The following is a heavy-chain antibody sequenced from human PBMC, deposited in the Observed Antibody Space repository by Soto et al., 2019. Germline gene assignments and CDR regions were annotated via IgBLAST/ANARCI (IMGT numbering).Heavy chain of an antibody. D-gene: IGHD7-27*01. CDR1: GCSISSITYY. CDR3: AKNWNWGSLVH. J-gene: IGHJ4*02. CDR2: IYYGGST. V-gene: IGHV4-39*01. Sequence: ASETLSLTCTVSGCSISSITYYLGWIRQAPGKGPEWIGSIYYGGSTNYNPSLKSRVTISVDTPKNQFSLKLSSVTAADTAVYYCAKNWNWGSLVHWGQGTLVTVSS.